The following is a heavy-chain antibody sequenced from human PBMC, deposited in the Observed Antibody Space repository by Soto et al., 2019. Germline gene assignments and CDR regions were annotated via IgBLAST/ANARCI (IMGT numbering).Heavy chain of an antibody. J-gene: IGHJ6*03. D-gene: IGHD3-16*02. CDR3: ARDLSLPTDDYYYYYMDV. V-gene: IGHV1-69*04. CDR2: IIPILGIA. Sequence: SVKVSCKASGGTFSIYTISWVRQAPGQGLEWMGRIIPILGIANYAQKFQGRVTITADKSTSTAYMELSSLRSEDTAVYYCARDLSLPTDDYYYYYMDVWGKGTTVTVSS. CDR1: GGTFSIYT.